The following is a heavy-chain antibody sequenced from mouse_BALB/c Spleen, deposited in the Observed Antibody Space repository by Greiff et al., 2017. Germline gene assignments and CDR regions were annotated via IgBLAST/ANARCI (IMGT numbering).Heavy chain of an antibody. CDR3: ARSGGGYSYFDY. J-gene: IGHJ2*01. D-gene: IGHD2-3*01. V-gene: IGHV1-69*02. Sequence: QVQLQQPGAELVKPGASVKLSCKASGYTFTSYWMHWVKQRPGQGLEWIGEIDPSDSYTNYNQKFKGKATLTVDKSSSTAYMQLSSLTSEDSAVYYCARSGGGYSYFDYWGQGTTLTVSS. CDR1: GYTFTSYW. CDR2: IDPSDSYT.